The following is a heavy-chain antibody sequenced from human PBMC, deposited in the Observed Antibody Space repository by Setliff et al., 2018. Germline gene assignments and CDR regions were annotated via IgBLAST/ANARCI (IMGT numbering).Heavy chain of an antibody. V-gene: IGHV4-34*01. J-gene: IGHJ3*01. D-gene: IGHD3-22*01. CDR2: INHSGST. CDR3: ASPRLSYYDNGAFPSDAFDL. Sequence: PSETLSLTCAVYGGSFSTYYWNWIRQPPGKGLEWIGEINHSGSTNYNPSLESRFTISVDTSKNQFSLKLRSVTAADTAVYYCASPRLSYYDNGAFPSDAFDLWGQGTMVTVSS. CDR1: GGSFSTYY.